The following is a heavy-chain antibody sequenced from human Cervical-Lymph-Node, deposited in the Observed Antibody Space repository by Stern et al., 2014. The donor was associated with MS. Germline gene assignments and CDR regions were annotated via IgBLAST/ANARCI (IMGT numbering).Heavy chain of an antibody. Sequence: VQLVESGAEVKKPGSSVKVSCKASGDTFNNFDIGWVRQAPGQGPAWLGGITHLFGTANYAQRLQDRVTFTADESTSTTYMELSRLRSEDTAIYYCARHQGGVAAFWGQGTLVTVSS. D-gene: IGHD6-13*01. V-gene: IGHV1-69*01. CDR1: GDTFNNFD. CDR3: ARHQGGVAAF. J-gene: IGHJ4*02. CDR2: ITHLFGTA.